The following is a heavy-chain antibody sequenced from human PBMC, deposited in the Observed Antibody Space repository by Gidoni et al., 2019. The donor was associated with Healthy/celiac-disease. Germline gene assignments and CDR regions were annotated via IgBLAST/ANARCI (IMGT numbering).Heavy chain of an antibody. J-gene: IGHJ4*02. V-gene: IGHV1-18*01. CDR2: ISAYNGNT. D-gene: IGHD4-17*01. CDR3: ARVDDYGGNSGVGY. Sequence: QVPLVHSGAEVKKPGASVKVSCKASGYPFTSYGISWGRQAPGQGLAWMGWISAYNGNTNYAQKLQGRVTMTTDTSTSTAYMELRSLRSDDTAVYYCARVDDYGGNSGVGYWGQGTLVTVS. CDR1: GYPFTSYG.